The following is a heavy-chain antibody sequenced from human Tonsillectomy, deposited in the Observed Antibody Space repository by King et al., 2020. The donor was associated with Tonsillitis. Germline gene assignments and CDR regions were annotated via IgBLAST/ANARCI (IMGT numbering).Heavy chain of an antibody. CDR2: INPNSGRT. Sequence: QLVQSGAEVKKPGASVKVSCKASGYTFTGYYMHWVRQAPGQGLEWMAWINPNSGRTNWAQKFQGRVTMTRDTSISTAYMELSKLRSDDTAGYYCATASPPYTSNWLDYWGQGTLVTVPS. J-gene: IGHJ4*02. D-gene: IGHD3-16*01. CDR1: GYTFTGYY. CDR3: ATASPPYTSNWLDY. V-gene: IGHV1-2*02.